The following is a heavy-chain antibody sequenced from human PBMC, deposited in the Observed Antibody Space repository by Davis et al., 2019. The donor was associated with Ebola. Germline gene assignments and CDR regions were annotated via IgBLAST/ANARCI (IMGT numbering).Heavy chain of an antibody. CDR1: GGSISSGGYS. J-gene: IGHJ4*02. D-gene: IGHD4-17*01. CDR3: ARGGDYVFDY. V-gene: IGHV4-30-2*01. Sequence: PSETLSLTCAVSGGSISSGGYSWSWIRQPPGKGLEWIGYIYHSGSTYYNPSLKSRVTISVDRSKNQFSLKLSSVTAADTAVYYCARGGDYVFDYWGQGTLVTVSS. CDR2: IYHSGST.